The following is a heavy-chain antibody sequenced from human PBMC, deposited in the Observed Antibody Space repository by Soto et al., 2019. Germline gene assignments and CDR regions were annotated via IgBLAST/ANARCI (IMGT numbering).Heavy chain of an antibody. V-gene: IGHV4-39*01. D-gene: IGHD3-16*01. CDR1: GGSISSSSYY. CDR3: ARWGLADNLLDT. Sequence: SATLSFTCTVSGGSISSSSYYLGWILQPPGKGMEWIGSIYYSGSTYYNPSLKSRVTISVDTSKNQFSLKLSSVTAADTAVYYSARWGLADNLLDTWGQGTMVTVST. J-gene: IGHJ5*02. CDR2: IYYSGST.